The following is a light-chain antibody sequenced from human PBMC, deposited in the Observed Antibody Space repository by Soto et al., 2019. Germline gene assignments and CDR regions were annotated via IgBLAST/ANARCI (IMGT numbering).Light chain of an antibody. CDR2: AAS. CDR1: QDIRND. V-gene: IGKV1-6*01. Sequence: AIQMTQSPTSLSASVGDRVTITCRASQDIRNDLGLYQQKPGKAPQLLIYAASTLQSGVPSRFSGSGSGTDFTLTISSLQPEDFATYYCLQDYNYPRTFGQGTKVEIK. J-gene: IGKJ1*01. CDR3: LQDYNYPRT.